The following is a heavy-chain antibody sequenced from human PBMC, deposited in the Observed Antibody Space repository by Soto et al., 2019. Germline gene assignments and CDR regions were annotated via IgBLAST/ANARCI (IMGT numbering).Heavy chain of an antibody. Sequence: PVRSLRLSCAASGFTFSNYAIHWVRQAPGKGLEWVALTSYDGNNEYYTDSVKGRFTISRDNSKNTLFLQMNSPRPEDTAVSYSAKDKGLFHWAPSYLEHCRQAALVTVCS. D-gene: IGHD7-27*01. V-gene: IGHV3-30*18. CDR2: TSYDGNNE. J-gene: IGHJ4*02. CDR3: AKDKGLFHWAPSYLEH. CDR1: GFTFSNYA.